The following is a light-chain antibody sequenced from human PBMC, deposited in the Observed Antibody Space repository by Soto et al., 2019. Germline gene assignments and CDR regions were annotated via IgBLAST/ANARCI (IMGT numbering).Light chain of an antibody. CDR1: SSDVGGYNY. CDR3: CSYAGGSYV. Sequence: QSVLTQPRSVSGSPGQSVAISCTGTSSDVGGYNYVSWYQQHPGKAPKLMIYDVSKRPSGVPDRFSGSKSGNTASLTISGLQAEDEDDYYCCSYAGGSYVFGTGTKVTVL. CDR2: DVS. J-gene: IGLJ1*01. V-gene: IGLV2-11*01.